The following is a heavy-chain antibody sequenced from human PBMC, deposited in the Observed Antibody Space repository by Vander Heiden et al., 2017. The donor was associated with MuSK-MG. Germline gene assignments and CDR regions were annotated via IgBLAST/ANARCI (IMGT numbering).Heavy chain of an antibody. Sequence: EVQLVESGGGLVQPGGSLRLSCAASGFTFSSYEMNWVRQAPGKGLEWVSYISSSGSTIYYADAGKGRFTISRDNAKNALYRQMKRLRAEDTAVYYCAREDGDDPKNYFDDWCQGTLVTVSS. D-gene: IGHD4-17*01. CDR1: GFTFSSYE. CDR3: AREDGDDPKNYFDD. CDR2: ISSSGSTI. V-gene: IGHV3-48*03. J-gene: IGHJ4*02.